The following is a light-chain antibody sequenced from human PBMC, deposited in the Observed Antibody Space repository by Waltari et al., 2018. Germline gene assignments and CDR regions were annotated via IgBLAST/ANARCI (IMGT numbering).Light chain of an antibody. CDR2: GGS. J-gene: IGLJ2*01. CDR1: ISDVGGYKC. V-gene: IGLV2-23*01. Sequence: QSALTQPASLSGSPGQPITISCTGSISDVGGYKCVPWYHQHPGKAPQLMLCGGSQRPSGVSNRCSGSKSGNTASLSISGRRAEDEADYYCCSYAGSSHLVIFDGGTKQTVL. CDR3: CSYAGSSHLVI.